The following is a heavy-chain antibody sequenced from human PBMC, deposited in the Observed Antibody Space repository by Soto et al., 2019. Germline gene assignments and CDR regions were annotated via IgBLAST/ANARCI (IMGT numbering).Heavy chain of an antibody. CDR3: ARLGGYCSGTTTSCYGFYGMDV. J-gene: IGHJ6*02. D-gene: IGHD2-2*01. CDR2: FYYSGST. V-gene: IGHV4-39*02. CDR1: GASITSTSYH. Sequence: SETLSLTCTVSGASITSTSYHWGWIRQPPGKGLEWIGNFYYSGSTYYNPSLGSRVTISVDTSKNHFSLRVTSVTVADTAVYYCARLGGYCSGTTTSCYGFYGMDVWGQGTTVTVSS.